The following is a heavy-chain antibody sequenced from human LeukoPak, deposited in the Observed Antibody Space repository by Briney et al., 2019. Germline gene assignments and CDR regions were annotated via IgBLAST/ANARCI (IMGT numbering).Heavy chain of an antibody. D-gene: IGHD3-10*01. V-gene: IGHV4-39*07. Sequence: SETLSLTCTVSGGSISSSSYYWGWLRQPPGKGLEWIGSIYYSGSTYYNPSLKSRVTISVDTSKNQFSLKLSSVTAADTAVYYCARPPAMVRGVIRSEVWFDPWGQGTLVTVSS. CDR3: ARPPAMVRGVIRSEVWFDP. CDR1: GGSISSSSYY. J-gene: IGHJ5*02. CDR2: IYYSGST.